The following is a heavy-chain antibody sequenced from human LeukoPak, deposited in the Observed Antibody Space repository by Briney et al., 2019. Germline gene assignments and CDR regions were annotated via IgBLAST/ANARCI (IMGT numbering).Heavy chain of an antibody. Sequence: GGSLRLSCAASGFDFNNYNMNWVRQAPGKGLEWVSSITSSGTYIYYADSVKGRFTISRDNSKNMLSLQMNSLRAEDTAVYYCAKGMGYASGSSYSYYYYMDVWGKGTTVTISS. CDR1: GFDFNNYN. V-gene: IGHV3-21*04. J-gene: IGHJ6*03. CDR2: ITSSGTYI. D-gene: IGHD3-10*01. CDR3: AKGMGYASGSSYSYYYYMDV.